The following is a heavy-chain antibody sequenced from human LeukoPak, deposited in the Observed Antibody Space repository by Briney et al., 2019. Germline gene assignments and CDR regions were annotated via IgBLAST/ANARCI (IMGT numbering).Heavy chain of an antibody. Sequence: GTSLRLSCVASGFIFSNYGMHWVRQAPGKGLGWVAVIWYDESNKYYADSVKGRFTISRDTSKSTLYLQMSSLRAEDTALYYCTRGLGHYDFNSDPWGQGTLVIVSS. CDR3: TRGLGHYDFNSDP. D-gene: IGHD3-3*01. V-gene: IGHV3-33*01. CDR2: IWYDESNK. J-gene: IGHJ5*02. CDR1: GFIFSNYG.